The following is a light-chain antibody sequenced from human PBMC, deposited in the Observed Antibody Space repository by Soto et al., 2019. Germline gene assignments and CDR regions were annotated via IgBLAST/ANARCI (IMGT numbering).Light chain of an antibody. J-gene: IGKJ2*01. V-gene: IGKV1-5*03. CDR3: QQYNSYSQYP. Sequence: DIQMTQSPSTLSASVGDRVTTTCRASQSISSWLAWYQQKPGKAPKLLIYKASSLESGVPSRFSGSGSGTEFTLTISSLQPYDFATYYYQQYNSYSQYPFGQVTKVDIK. CDR1: QSISSW. CDR2: KAS.